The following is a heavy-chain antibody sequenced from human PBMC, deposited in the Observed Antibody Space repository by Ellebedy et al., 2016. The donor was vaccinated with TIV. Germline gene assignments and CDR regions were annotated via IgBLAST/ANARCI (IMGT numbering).Heavy chain of an antibody. J-gene: IGHJ6*02. CDR2: INPNNGGT. CDR3: ARGVSVGVSYFYSGFDV. CDR1: GYTFIGNY. V-gene: IGHV1-2*02. Sequence: AASVKVSCKASGYTFIGNYIHWVRQAPGQGLEWMGWINPNNGGTNYAQNFQGRLTMTRDTSISTAYMEVNGLRSDDTAVYFCARGVSVGVSYFYSGFDVWGQGTTVTVSS. D-gene: IGHD6-13*01.